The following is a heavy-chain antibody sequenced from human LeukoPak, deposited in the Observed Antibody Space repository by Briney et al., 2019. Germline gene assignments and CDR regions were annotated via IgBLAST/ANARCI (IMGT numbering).Heavy chain of an antibody. V-gene: IGHV1-69*05. D-gene: IGHD6-6*01. Sequence: ASVKVSCKASGYTFTSYYMHWVRQAPGQGLEWMGRIIPIFGTANYAQKFQGRVTITTDESTSTAYMELSSLRSEDTAVYYCARDSDSSSPWGQGTLVTVSS. CDR1: GYTFTSYY. CDR2: IIPIFGTA. J-gene: IGHJ4*02. CDR3: ARDSDSSSP.